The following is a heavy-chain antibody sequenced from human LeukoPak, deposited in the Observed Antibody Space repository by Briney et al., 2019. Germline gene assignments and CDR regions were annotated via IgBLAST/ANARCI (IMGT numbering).Heavy chain of an antibody. J-gene: IGHJ4*02. Sequence: GRSLRLSCAASGFTFSSYGMHWVRQAPGKGLEWVAVIWYDGSNKYYADSVKGRFTISRDNSKNTLYLQMNSLRAEDTAVHYCARDSRRYCTNGVCQGGDYWGQGTLVTVSS. CDR2: IWYDGSNK. CDR1: GFTFSSYG. D-gene: IGHD2-8*01. V-gene: IGHV3-33*01. CDR3: ARDSRRYCTNGVCQGGDY.